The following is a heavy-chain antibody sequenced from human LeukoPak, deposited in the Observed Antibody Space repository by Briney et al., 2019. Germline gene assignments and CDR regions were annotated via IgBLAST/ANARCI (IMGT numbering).Heavy chain of an antibody. J-gene: IGHJ6*03. CDR3: AGIKGGSTGYYYMDV. CDR2: INHSGSP. CDR1: GGSFSDYY. V-gene: IGHV4-34*01. Sequence: PSETLSLTCAVYGGSFSDYYWTWIRQPPGKGLEWIGEINHSGSPNNNPSLKSRVSISFDTSKNQFSLKLSSVTAADTAVYYCAGIKGGSTGYYYMDVWGKGTTVTVSS. D-gene: IGHD1-26*01.